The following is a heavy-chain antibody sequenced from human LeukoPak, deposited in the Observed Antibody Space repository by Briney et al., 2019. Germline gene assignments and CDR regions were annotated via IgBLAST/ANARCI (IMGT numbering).Heavy chain of an antibody. V-gene: IGHV3-74*01. D-gene: IGHD5-18*01. CDR1: GFTFSSYW. Sequence: GRSLRLSCAASGFTFSSYWMHWVRHTPGKGLVWVSRIKSDGSSTSYADSVKGRFTISRDNAKNTLYLQMNSLRAEDTAVYYCARDGYSFGHDFDYWGQGTLVTVSS. J-gene: IGHJ4*02. CDR3: ARDGYSFGHDFDY. CDR2: IKSDGSST.